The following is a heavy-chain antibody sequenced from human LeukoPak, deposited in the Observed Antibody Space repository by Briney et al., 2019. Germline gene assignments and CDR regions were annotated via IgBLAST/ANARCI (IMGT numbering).Heavy chain of an antibody. J-gene: IGHJ6*03. CDR1: GYTFTGYY. V-gene: IGHV1-2*02. CDR2: INPNSGGT. Sequence: ASVKVSCKASGYTFTGYYMHSVRQAPGQGLEWMGWINPNSGGTNYAQKFQGRVTMTRDTSISTAYMELSRLRSDDTAVYYCARGIVVVPAAMGGNYYYYMDVWGKGTTVTVSS. D-gene: IGHD2-2*01. CDR3: ARGIVVVPAAMGGNYYYYMDV.